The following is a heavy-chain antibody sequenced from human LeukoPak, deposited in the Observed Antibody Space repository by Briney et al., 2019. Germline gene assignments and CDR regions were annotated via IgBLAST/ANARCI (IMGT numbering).Heavy chain of an antibody. CDR3: AKDPDYYDSSDDQSDY. CDR2: ISGSGGST. J-gene: IGHJ4*02. V-gene: IGHV3-23*01. CDR1: GFTFSSYA. Sequence: GGSLRLSCAASGFTFSSYAMSWVRQAPGKGLEWVSAISGSGGSTYYADSVKGRFTISRDNSKNTLYLQMNSLRAEDTAVYYCAKDPDYYDSSDDQSDYWGQGTLVTVSS. D-gene: IGHD3-22*01.